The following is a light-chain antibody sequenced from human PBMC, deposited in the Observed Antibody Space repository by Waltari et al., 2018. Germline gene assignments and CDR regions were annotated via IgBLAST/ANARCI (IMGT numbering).Light chain of an antibody. CDR1: QSVLYSSDNKNY. J-gene: IGKJ1*01. V-gene: IGKV4-1*01. Sequence: DIVMTQSPDSLAVSLGERATVNCKSSQSVLYSSDNKNYLAWYQQKPGQPPKLLIYWAFTRAPGVPERFSGSVSGTDFTLIINSLQAEDVAVYYCQQYYSIPWTFGQGTKVEIK. CDR3: QQYYSIPWT. CDR2: WAF.